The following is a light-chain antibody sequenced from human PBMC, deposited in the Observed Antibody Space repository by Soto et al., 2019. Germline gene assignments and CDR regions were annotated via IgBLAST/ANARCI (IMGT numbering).Light chain of an antibody. J-gene: IGKJ1*01. CDR2: DAS. V-gene: IGKV1-5*01. CDR3: HQYNSDWT. Sequence: DIQMTQSPSTLSASVGDRVTITGRASQSINNWLAWYQQKPGRAPELLIFDASSLKSGVPSRFSGSGSGTEFTLTISSLQPADFATYYCHQYNSDWTFGQGTRVEIK. CDR1: QSINNW.